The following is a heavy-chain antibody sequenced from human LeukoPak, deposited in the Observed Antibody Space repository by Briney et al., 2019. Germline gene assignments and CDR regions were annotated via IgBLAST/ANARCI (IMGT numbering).Heavy chain of an antibody. J-gene: IGHJ4*02. CDR1: GFTFSSYA. CDR2: ISGSGGST. CDR3: AKDYGRITIFGVVTSFDY. Sequence: GGSLRLSCAASGFTFSSYAMSWVRQAPGKGLGWVSAISGSGGSTYYADSVKGRFTISRDNSKNTLYLQMNSLRAEDTAVYYCAKDYGRITIFGVVTSFDYWGQGTLVTVSS. D-gene: IGHD3-3*01. V-gene: IGHV3-23*01.